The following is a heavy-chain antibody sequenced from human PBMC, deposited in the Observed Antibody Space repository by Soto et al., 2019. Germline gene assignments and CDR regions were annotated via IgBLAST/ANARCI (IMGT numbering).Heavy chain of an antibody. D-gene: IGHD3-3*01. CDR1: GLTFRNYA. CDR2: ISDSGHST. V-gene: IGHV3-23*01. J-gene: IGHJ5*02. CDR3: AKGGDFWSASAGFDP. Sequence: EVQLLESGGGLVQPGGSLRLSCAASGLTFRNYAMSWVRQAPGKGLDWVSTISDSGHSTYYADSVEGRFTISRDNSKNTLFLQMNSLGTEDTALYYCAKGGDFWSASAGFDPWGQGTLVTVSS.